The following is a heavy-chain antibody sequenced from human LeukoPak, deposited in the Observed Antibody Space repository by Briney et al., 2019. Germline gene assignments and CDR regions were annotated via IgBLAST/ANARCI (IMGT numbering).Heavy chain of an antibody. V-gene: IGHV3-23*01. D-gene: IGHD1-26*01. CDR1: GFPFSSYA. CDR3: AKAIVGATFHAFDI. J-gene: IGHJ3*02. Sequence: GGSLRLSCAASGFPFSSYAMSWVRQAPGKGLEWVSTITRGTTLYVDSVKGRFSISRDDSKNTLYLQMNSLRAGDTATYYCAKAIVGATFHAFDIWGRGTMVTVSS. CDR2: ITRGTT.